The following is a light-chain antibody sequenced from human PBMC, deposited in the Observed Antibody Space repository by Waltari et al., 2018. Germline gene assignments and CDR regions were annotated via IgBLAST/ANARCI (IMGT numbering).Light chain of an antibody. CDR3: MIVHDNAVV. Sequence: QAVLTQPASLSASPGASASLTCPLRSDIDVGTYKIYWYQQRPGSPPHFLVKYKPDSDQRPGSALPRRFYGAKDTSANAHILLIAGRQSEDEADYICMIVHDNAVVYGGGTKLT. V-gene: IGLV5-45*01. CDR2: YKPDSDQ. CDR1: SDIDVGTYK. J-gene: IGLJ3*02.